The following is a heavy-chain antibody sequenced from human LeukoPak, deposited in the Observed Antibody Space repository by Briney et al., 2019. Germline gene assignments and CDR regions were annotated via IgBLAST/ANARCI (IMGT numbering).Heavy chain of an antibody. D-gene: IGHD5-18*01. CDR3: ARDADTSRESWFDP. Sequence: GASVKVSCKASGYTFTSYGISWVRQAPGQGLEWMGWISAYNGNTNYAQELQGRVTMTTDTSTSTAYMELRSLRSDDTAVYYCARDADTSRESWFDPWGQGTLVTVSS. CDR1: GYTFTSYG. V-gene: IGHV1-18*01. J-gene: IGHJ5*02. CDR2: ISAYNGNT.